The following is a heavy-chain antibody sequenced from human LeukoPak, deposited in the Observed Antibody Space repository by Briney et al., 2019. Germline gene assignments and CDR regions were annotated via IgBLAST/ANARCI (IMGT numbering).Heavy chain of an antibody. D-gene: IGHD5-12*01. CDR1: GFTFSSAW. J-gene: IGHJ4*02. Sequence: GGSLRLSFAASGFTFSSAWMHWVRKAPGQWLVWVSRINSEGSSKVHADSVKGRFTISIDNAKNTLYLQMNSLRADDTALYYCTRGNSGPDYWGQGTLVTVSS. V-gene: IGHV3-74*01. CDR3: TRGNSGPDY. CDR2: INSEGSSK.